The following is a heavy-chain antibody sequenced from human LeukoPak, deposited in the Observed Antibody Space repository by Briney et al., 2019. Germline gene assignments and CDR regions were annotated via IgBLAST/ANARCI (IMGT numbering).Heavy chain of an antibody. V-gene: IGHV1-69*06. J-gene: IGHJ6*02. CDR3: ATGFINDYSNYGAYYYYGMDV. CDR1: GGTFSSYA. Sequence: ASVKVSCKASGGTFSSYAISWVRQAPGQGLEWMGGIIPIFGTAIYAQKFQGRVTMTEDTSTDTAYMELSSLRSEDTAVYYCATGFINDYSNYGAYYYYGMDVWGQGTTVTVSS. CDR2: IIPIFGTA. D-gene: IGHD4-11*01.